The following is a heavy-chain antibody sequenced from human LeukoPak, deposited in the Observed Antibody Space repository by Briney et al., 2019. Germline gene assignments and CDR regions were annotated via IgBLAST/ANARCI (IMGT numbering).Heavy chain of an antibody. CDR3: ARDSDSSGYYYFDY. Sequence: GGSLRLSCAASGFTVSSNYMSWVRQAPGKGLEWVSVIYSGGSTYYADSVKGRFTISRDNTKNTLYLQMNSLRAEDTAVYYCARDSDSSGYYYFDYWGQGTLVTVSS. V-gene: IGHV3-66*01. CDR1: GFTVSSNY. D-gene: IGHD3-22*01. CDR2: IYSGGST. J-gene: IGHJ4*02.